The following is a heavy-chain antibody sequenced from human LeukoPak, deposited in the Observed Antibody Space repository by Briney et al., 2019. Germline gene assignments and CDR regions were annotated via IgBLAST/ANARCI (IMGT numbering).Heavy chain of an antibody. D-gene: IGHD1-26*01. J-gene: IGHJ3*02. V-gene: IGHV1-69*04. CDR3: ARVGATRGYAFDI. CDR2: IISILGIA. CDR1: GGTFSSYA. Sequence: SVKVSCKASGGTFSSYAISWVRQAPGQGLEWMGRIISILGIANYAQKFQGRVTITADKSTSTAYMELSSLRSEDTAVYYCARVGATRGYAFDIWGQGTMVTVSS.